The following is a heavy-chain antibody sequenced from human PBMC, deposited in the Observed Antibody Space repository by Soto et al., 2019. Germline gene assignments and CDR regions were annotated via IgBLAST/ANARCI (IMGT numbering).Heavy chain of an antibody. J-gene: IGHJ4*02. CDR3: ARSFSDYVWGSYPLRVDY. D-gene: IGHD3-16*02. CDR1: GGSISSSSYY. V-gene: IGHV4-39*01. CDR2: IYYSGST. Sequence: SETLSLTCTVSGGSISSSSYYWGWIRQPPGKGLEWIGSIYYSGSTYYNPSLKSRVTISVDTSKNQFSLKLSSVTAADTAVYYCARSFSDYVWGSYPLRVDYWGQGTLVTVSS.